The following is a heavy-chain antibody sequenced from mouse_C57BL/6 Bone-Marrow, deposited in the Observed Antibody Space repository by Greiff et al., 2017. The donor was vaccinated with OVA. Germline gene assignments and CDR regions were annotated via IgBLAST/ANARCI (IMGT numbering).Heavy chain of an antibody. D-gene: IGHD1-1*01. Sequence: QVQLQQPGAELVKPGASVKLSCKASGYTFTSYWMHWVKQRPGRGLEWIGRIDPNSGGTKYNEKFKSKATLTVDKPSSTAYMQLSSLTSEDSEVYDCARGSGIAYGSSYWYFDVWGTGTTVTVSS. V-gene: IGHV1-72*01. CDR3: ARGSGIAYGSSYWYFDV. CDR2: IDPNSGGT. J-gene: IGHJ1*03. CDR1: GYTFTSYW.